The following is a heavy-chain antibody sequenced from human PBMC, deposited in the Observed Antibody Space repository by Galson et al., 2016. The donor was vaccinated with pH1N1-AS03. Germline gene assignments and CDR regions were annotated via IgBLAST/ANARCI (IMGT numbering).Heavy chain of an antibody. CDR1: GFIFDDYA. Sequence: SLRLSCAASGFIFDDYAMHWVRQAPGKGLEWVALINWDGSSLFHADSVKGRFTISRDNSKNSLYLQMKNLRVEDTALYYCAKDYSTGVNSPTFDFWGLGTLVTVSS. V-gene: IGHV3-43D*03. CDR2: INWDGSSL. CDR3: AKDYSTGVNSPTFDF. D-gene: IGHD2-21*01. J-gene: IGHJ4*02.